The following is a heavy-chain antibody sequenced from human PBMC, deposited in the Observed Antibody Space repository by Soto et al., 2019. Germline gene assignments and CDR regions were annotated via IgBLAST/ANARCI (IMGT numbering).Heavy chain of an antibody. CDR1: GGSISSGDYY. CDR3: ARVGGLGATTIDY. Sequence: PSETLSLTCTVSGGSISSGDYYWSWIRQPPGKGLEWIGYIYYSGSTYYNPSLKSRVTISVDTSKNQFSLKLSSVTAADTAVYYCARVGGLGATTIDYWGQGTLVTAPQ. D-gene: IGHD3-10*01. CDR2: IYYSGST. J-gene: IGHJ4*02. V-gene: IGHV4-30-4*01.